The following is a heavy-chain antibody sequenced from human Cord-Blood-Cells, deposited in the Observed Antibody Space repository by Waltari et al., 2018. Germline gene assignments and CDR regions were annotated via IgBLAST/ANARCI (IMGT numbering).Heavy chain of an antibody. CDR2: ISGSGGST. Sequence: EVQLLESGGGLVQPGGSLRLSCAASGFTFSSYAMSWVRQAPGKGLEGVSAISGSGGSTYYADSVKGRFTISRDNSKNTLYLQMNSLRAEDTAVYYCAKGRSGSYYFDYWGQGTLVTVSS. CDR3: AKGRSGSYYFDY. J-gene: IGHJ4*02. D-gene: IGHD1-26*01. CDR1: GFTFSSYA. V-gene: IGHV3-23*01.